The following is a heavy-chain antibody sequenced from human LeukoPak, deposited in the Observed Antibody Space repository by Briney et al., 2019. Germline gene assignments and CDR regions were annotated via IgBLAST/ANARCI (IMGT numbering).Heavy chain of an antibody. CDR1: GFAVSSNY. V-gene: IGHV3-66*01. CDR3: ARAGNLGYGMDV. D-gene: IGHD1-14*01. Sequence: PGGSLRLSCAASGFAVSSNYMTWVRQAPGKGLEWVSVFYSGGSTNYSDSVKGRFSISRDNSKNTVYLQMNSLRAEDTAVYYCARAGNLGYGMDVWGQGTTVTVSS. CDR2: FYSGGST. J-gene: IGHJ6*02.